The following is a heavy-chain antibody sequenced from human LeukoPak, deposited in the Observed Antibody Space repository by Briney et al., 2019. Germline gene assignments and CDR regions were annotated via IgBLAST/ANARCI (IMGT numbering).Heavy chain of an antibody. Sequence: SGGSLRLSCAASGLSFSSSDMNWVRQAPGKGLEWVSYISSSSSTMYYADSVKGRFTISRDNAKNSLYLQMNSLRAEDTAVYYCARADYWGQGTLVTVSS. V-gene: IGHV3-48*03. CDR1: GLSFSSSD. J-gene: IGHJ4*02. CDR3: ARADY. CDR2: ISSSSSTM.